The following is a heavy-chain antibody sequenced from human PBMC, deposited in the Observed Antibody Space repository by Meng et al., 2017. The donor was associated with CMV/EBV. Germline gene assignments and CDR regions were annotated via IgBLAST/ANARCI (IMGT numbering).Heavy chain of an antibody. Sequence: GGSLRLSCAASGFTFSSYSMNWVRQAPGKGLEWVSSISSSSSYIYYAASVKGRFTISRDNAKNSLYLQMNSLRAEDTAVYYCARDLGPYNWNYVGVVQGAKDYWGQGTLVTVSS. CDR3: ARDLGPYNWNYVGVVQGAKDY. V-gene: IGHV3-21*01. CDR1: GFTFSSYS. J-gene: IGHJ4*02. D-gene: IGHD1-7*01. CDR2: ISSSSSYI.